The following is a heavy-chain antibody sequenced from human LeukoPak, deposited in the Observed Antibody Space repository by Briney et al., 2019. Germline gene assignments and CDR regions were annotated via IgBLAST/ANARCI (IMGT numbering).Heavy chain of an antibody. J-gene: IGHJ4*02. CDR3: VRDRELYY. D-gene: IGHD1-26*01. Sequence: PEPLSLTCSVSGGSISIYYWSWIRQPPGKGLEWIGYVYNSGSTDYNPSLKSRVTISVDTSKNQFSLKVNSVTASDTAVYYCVRDRELYYWGQGILVTVSS. CDR2: VYNSGST. V-gene: IGHV4-59*01. CDR1: GGSISIYY.